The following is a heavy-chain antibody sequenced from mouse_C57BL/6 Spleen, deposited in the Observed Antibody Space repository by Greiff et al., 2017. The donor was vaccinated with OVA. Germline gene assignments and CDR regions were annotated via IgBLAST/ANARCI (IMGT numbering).Heavy chain of an antibody. CDR1: GFTFSSYT. D-gene: IGHD2-10*02. CDR2: ISGGGGNT. Sequence: DVMLVESGGGLVKPGGSLKLSCAASGFTFSSYTMSWVRQTPEKRLEWVATISGGGGNTYYPDSVKGRFTISRDNAKNTLYLQMSSLRSEDTALYYCARYGNYGFDYWGQGTTLTVSS. J-gene: IGHJ2*01. V-gene: IGHV5-9*01. CDR3: ARYGNYGFDY.